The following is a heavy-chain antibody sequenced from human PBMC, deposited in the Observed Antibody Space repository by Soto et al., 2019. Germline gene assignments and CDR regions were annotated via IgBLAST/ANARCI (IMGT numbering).Heavy chain of an antibody. V-gene: IGHV4-39*01. Sequence: PSETLSLTCIVSGESISSSSDDWGWIRQPPGKGLEWIGSIYYSGRTYYNPSFKSRVTISIDTSKNQFSLKLSSVTATDTAVYYCARQRTTVVTQAYFDHWGQGTMVTVYS. J-gene: IGHJ4*03. CDR2: IYYSGRT. CDR3: ARQRTTVVTQAYFDH. D-gene: IGHD2-21*02. CDR1: GESISSSSDD.